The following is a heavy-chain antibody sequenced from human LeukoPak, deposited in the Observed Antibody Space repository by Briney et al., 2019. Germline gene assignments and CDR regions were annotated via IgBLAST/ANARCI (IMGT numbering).Heavy chain of an antibody. CDR2: IYYSGST. V-gene: IGHV4-39*01. CDR3: ARHGRSGSYQYPEPGPNDY. J-gene: IGHJ4*02. D-gene: IGHD1-26*01. CDR1: GGSISSYY. Sequence: SETLSLTCTVSGGSISSYYWGWIRQPPGKGLEWIGSIYYSGSTYYNPSLKSRVTISVDTSKNQFSLKLSSVTAADTAVYYCARHGRSGSYQYPEPGPNDYWGQGTLVTVSS.